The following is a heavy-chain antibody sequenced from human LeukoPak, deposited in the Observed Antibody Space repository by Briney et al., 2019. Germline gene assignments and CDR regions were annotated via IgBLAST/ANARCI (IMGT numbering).Heavy chain of an antibody. Sequence: GGALRLSCAASGFTFSSYAMSWVRQAPGKGVEGVSAISGSGGSTYYADSVKGGFTISRDNSKNSLYLQMSSLRAEHTAVYYCAKSPSYADYFDYWGQGALVTVSS. V-gene: IGHV3-23*01. CDR2: ISGSGGST. CDR3: AKSPSYADYFDY. J-gene: IGHJ4*02. D-gene: IGHD3-16*01. CDR1: GFTFSSYA.